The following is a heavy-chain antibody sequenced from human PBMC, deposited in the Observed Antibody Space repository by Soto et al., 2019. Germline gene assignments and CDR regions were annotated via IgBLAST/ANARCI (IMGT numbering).Heavy chain of an antibody. CDR2: ISSGSKTI. J-gene: IGHJ4*02. V-gene: IGHV3-48*02. Sequence: EVQLVESGGGLVQWGGSLRLSCAACGFTLSSYSVNWVRQAPGEGLEWVSYISSGSKTIFYADSVKGRFTVSRDNAKNSQYLQMNSLRDEDTAVYYCAREDILGARSFDYWGQGTLVTVSS. CDR1: GFTLSSYS. D-gene: IGHD1-26*01. CDR3: AREDILGARSFDY.